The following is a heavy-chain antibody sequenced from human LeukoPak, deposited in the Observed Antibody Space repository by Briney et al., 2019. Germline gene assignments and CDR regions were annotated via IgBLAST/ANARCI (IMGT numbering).Heavy chain of an antibody. CDR3: ARTVNWNYAYYYYMDV. CDR1: GYTFTSYG. CDR2: ISAYNGNT. D-gene: IGHD1-7*01. J-gene: IGHJ6*03. V-gene: IGHV1-18*01. Sequence: ASVKVSCKASGYTFTSYGISWVRQAPGQGLEWMGWISAYNGNTNYAQKLQGRVTMTTDTSTSTAYMELRSLRSDDTAVYHCARTVNWNYAYYYYMDVWGKGTTVTVSS.